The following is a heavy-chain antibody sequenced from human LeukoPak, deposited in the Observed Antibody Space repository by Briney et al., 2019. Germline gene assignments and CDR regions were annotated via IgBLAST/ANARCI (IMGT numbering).Heavy chain of an antibody. V-gene: IGHV4-39*01. Sequence: PSETLSLTCTVSGGSISSSSYYWGWIRQPPGKGLEWIGSIYYSGSTYYNPSLKSRVTISVDTSKNQFSLKLSSVTAADTAVYYCARAPPSDDYVWGSYRPFYRTHAFDIWGQGTMVPVSS. D-gene: IGHD3-16*02. J-gene: IGHJ3*02. CDR2: IYYSGST. CDR1: GGSISSSSYY. CDR3: ARAPPSDDYVWGSYRPFYRTHAFDI.